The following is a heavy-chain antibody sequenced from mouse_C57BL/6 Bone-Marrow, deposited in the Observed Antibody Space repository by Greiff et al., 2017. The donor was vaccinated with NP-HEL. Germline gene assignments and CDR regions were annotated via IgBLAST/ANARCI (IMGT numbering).Heavy chain of an antibody. CDR1: GFSLTSYG. V-gene: IGHV2-9*01. Sequence: QVQLQQSGPGLVAPSQSLSITCTVSGFSLTSYGVDWVRQPPGKGLEWLGVTWGGGSTNYNSALMSRLSISKDNSKSQVFLKMNSLQTDDTAMYYCAKRHSKESDYYAMDYWGQGTSVTVSS. CDR3: AKRHSKESDYYAMDY. D-gene: IGHD2-5*01. CDR2: TWGGGST. J-gene: IGHJ4*01.